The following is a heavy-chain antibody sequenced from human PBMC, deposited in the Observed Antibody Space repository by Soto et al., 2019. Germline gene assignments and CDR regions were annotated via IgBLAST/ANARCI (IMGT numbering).Heavy chain of an antibody. D-gene: IGHD6-6*01. CDR1: GYTFTSYG. J-gene: IGHJ5*02. CDR2: ISAYNGNT. Sequence: ASCKASGYTFTSYGISWVRQAPGQGLEWMGWISAYNGNTNYAQKLQGRVTMTTDTSTSTAYMELRSLRSDDTAVYYCARDLYSSSGGRWFDPWGQGPLVTVSS. V-gene: IGHV1-18*04. CDR3: ARDLYSSSGGRWFDP.